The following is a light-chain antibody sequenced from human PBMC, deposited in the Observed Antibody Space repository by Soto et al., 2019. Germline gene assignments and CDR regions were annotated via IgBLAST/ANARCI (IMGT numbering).Light chain of an antibody. CDR2: DAS. CDR3: QQYGSSPPFT. Sequence: IVLTQSPGTLSLSPGERATLSCRASQSVTSTHLAWYQQKPGQAPRLLIYDASTRATGIPDRFSGSGSGTDFTLTISRLEPEDFAVYYCQQYGSSPPFTFGPGTKVDIK. J-gene: IGKJ3*01. V-gene: IGKV3-20*01. CDR1: QSVTSTH.